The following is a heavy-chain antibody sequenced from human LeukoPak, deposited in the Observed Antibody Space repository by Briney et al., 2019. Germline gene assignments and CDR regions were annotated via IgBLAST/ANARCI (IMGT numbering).Heavy chain of an antibody. CDR2: IYHSGST. J-gene: IGHJ4*02. Sequence: SETLSLTCTVSGGSISSSPYYWGWIRQPPGKGLEWIGSIYHSGSTYYNPSLKSRVTISVDTSKSQFSLKLNSVTAADTAVYYCARYCTSTSCSYKRGHDYWGQGTLVTVSS. V-gene: IGHV4-39*07. CDR3: ARYCTSTSCSYKRGHDY. D-gene: IGHD2-2*01. CDR1: GGSISSSPYY.